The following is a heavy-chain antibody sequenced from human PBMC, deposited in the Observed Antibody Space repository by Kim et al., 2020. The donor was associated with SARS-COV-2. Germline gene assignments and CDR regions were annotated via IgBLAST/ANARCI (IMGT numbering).Heavy chain of an antibody. V-gene: IGHV4-31*03. J-gene: IGHJ6*02. Sequence: SETLSLTCTVSGGSISSGGYYWSWIRQHPGKGLEWIGYIYYSGSTYYNPSLKSRVTISVDTSKNQFSLKLSSVTAADTAVYYCARRLVTPSGMDVWGQGTTVTVSS. CDR1: GGSISSGGYY. CDR2: IYYSGST. CDR3: ARRLVTPSGMDV. D-gene: IGHD2-15*01.